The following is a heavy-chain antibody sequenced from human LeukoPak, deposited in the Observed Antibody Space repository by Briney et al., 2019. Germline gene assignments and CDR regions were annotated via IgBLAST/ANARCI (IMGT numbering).Heavy chain of an antibody. CDR3: AKEGGYSSTWY. J-gene: IGHJ4*02. Sequence: GGSLRLSCAASGFTLISYAMSWVRQAPGKGLEWVSTISGSGGSTDYADSVKGRFTNSRDNSKNTLNLQMNSLRAEDTAVYYCAKEGGYSSTWYWGQGTLVTVSS. D-gene: IGHD6-13*01. CDR1: GFTLISYA. V-gene: IGHV3-23*01. CDR2: ISGSGGST.